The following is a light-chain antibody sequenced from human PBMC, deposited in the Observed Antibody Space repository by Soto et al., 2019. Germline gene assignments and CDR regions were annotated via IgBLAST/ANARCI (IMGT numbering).Light chain of an antibody. CDR1: QSVSPY. Sequence: ETVLTQSPATLSLSPGDRATLSCRTSQSVSPYLAWYQQRPGQAPRLLIYDAYNRAAGIPARFSGSGSGTDFTLTISSLEPEDFAVYYWQERTNWPPGITFGPGTTVDIK. CDR2: DAY. CDR3: QERTNWPPGIT. J-gene: IGKJ3*01. V-gene: IGKV3-11*01.